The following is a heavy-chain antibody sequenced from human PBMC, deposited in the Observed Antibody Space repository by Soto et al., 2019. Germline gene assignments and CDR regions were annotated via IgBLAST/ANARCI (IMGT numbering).Heavy chain of an antibody. Sequence: ASVKVSCQASGGTFSSYDISWVRQAPGQGLEWMGRISTYSGNTNYPQSLQGRLTMTTDTSTTTAYMELRSLRSDDTAVYYCARDPYHVLMVNAPNLYGMDVWGQGTTVTVSS. V-gene: IGHV1-18*01. D-gene: IGHD2-8*01. CDR2: ISTYSGNT. J-gene: IGHJ6*02. CDR1: GGTFSSYD. CDR3: ARDPYHVLMVNAPNLYGMDV.